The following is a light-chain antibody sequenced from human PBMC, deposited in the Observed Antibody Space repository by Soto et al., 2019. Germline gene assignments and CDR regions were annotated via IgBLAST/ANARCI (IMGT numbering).Light chain of an antibody. CDR2: GAS. CDR3: QQYDSSPLT. CDR1: QSVSSSY. J-gene: IGKJ4*01. V-gene: IGKV3-20*01. Sequence: EIVLTQSPGTLSLSPGERATLSCRASQSVSSSYLAWYQQKPGQAPRLLTYGASSRATGIPDRFSGSGSGTDFTLTISRLEPEDFAVYYCQQYDSSPLTFGGGNKVEIK.